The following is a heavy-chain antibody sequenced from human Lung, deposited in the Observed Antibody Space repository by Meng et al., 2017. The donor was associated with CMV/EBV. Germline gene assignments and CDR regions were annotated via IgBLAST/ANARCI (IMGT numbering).Heavy chain of an antibody. D-gene: IGHD2-15*01. CDR2: INPNSGDT. V-gene: IGHV1-2*02. J-gene: IGHJ6*02. CDR1: GYNFTGYY. CDR3: ARVKRYCTGGSCSSTGYYGMDV. Sequence: AXVXVSXXASGYNFTGYYMHWVRQAPGQGLEWMGWINPNSGDTNYAQKFQGRVTMTGDTSITTAYMELSRLRSDDMAVYYCARVKRYCTGGSCSSTGYYGMDVWGQGXTVTVSS.